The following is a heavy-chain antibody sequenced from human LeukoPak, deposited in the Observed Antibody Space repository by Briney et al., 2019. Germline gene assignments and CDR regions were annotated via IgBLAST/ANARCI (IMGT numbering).Heavy chain of an antibody. D-gene: IGHD5-18*01. CDR3: ARALLGGYSYGCSY. V-gene: IGHV3-23*01. Sequence: GGSLRLSCAASGFTFRNYAMTWVRQAPGKGLEWVSAIGPTGWSTYYADSVKGRFTISRDNSKNTLYLQMNSLRAEDTAVYYCARALLGGYSYGCSYWGQGTLVTVSS. CDR2: IGPTGWST. J-gene: IGHJ4*02. CDR1: GFTFRNYA.